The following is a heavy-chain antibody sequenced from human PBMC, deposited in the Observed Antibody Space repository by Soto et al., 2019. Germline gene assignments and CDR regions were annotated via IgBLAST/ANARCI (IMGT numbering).Heavy chain of an antibody. D-gene: IGHD2-21*01. CDR3: AWTLAFCGGNCYLPNFDT. V-gene: IGHV1-69*01. CDR2: IIPLFGSP. CDR1: GGTFTNYD. Sequence: QVQLVQSGTEVQKPGSSVKLSCKTSGGTFTNYDISWVRQAPGQGLEWMGGIIPLFGSPHYSPKFEGRVTITADEVSTTAHLELSSLRADDTAVYFCAWTLAFCGGNCYLPNFDTWGQGTLVIVSS. J-gene: IGHJ4*02.